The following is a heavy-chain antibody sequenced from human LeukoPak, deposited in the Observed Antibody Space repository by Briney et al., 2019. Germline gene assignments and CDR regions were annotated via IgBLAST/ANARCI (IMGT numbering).Heavy chain of an antibody. D-gene: IGHD3-22*01. CDR3: ARLIGNYYDSSGYSYGA. CDR2: IYYSGST. J-gene: IGHJ4*02. Sequence: PSETLSLTCTVSGGSISSSSYSWGWIRQPPGKGLEWIGSIYYSGSTYYNPSLKSRVTISVDTSKNQFSLKLSSVTAADTAVYYCARLIGNYYDSSGYSYGAWGQGTLVTVSS. CDR1: GGSISSSSYS. V-gene: IGHV4-39*01.